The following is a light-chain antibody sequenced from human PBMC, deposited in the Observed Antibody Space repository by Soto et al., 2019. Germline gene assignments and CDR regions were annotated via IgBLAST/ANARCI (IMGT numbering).Light chain of an antibody. CDR3: SSYTCSSTLHVV. Sequence: QSALTQPASVSGSPGQSITISCTGTSSDVGGYNYVSWYQQHPGKAPKLMIYEVSNRPSGVSNRFSGSKSGNTASLTISGLQAEDEADYYCSSYTCSSTLHVVFGGGTKLTVL. CDR1: SSDVGGYNY. V-gene: IGLV2-14*01. CDR2: EVS. J-gene: IGLJ2*01.